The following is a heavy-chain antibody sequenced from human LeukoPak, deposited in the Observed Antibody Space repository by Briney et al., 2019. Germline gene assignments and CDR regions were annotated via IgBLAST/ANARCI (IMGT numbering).Heavy chain of an antibody. CDR3: ARVDGQWLAPFDY. Sequence: GGSLRLSCAASGFTFSSYAMHWVRQAPGKGLEWVAVISYDGSNKYYADSVKGRFTISRDNSKNTLYLQMNSLRAEDTAVYFCARVDGQWLAPFDYWGQGTLVTVSS. CDR1: GFTFSSYA. V-gene: IGHV3-30-3*01. D-gene: IGHD6-19*01. CDR2: ISYDGSNK. J-gene: IGHJ4*02.